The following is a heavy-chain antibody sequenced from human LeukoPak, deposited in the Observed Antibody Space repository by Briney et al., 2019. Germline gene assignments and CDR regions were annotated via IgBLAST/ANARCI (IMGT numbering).Heavy chain of an antibody. Sequence: PGGSLRLSCAASGFTFSSYAMSWARQAPGKGLEWVSAISGSGGSTYYADSVKGRFTISRDNSKNTLYLQMNSLRAEDTAVYYCAKDWSVTSVSTFDYWGQGTLVTVSS. CDR1: GFTFSSYA. CDR2: ISGSGGST. D-gene: IGHD4-17*01. V-gene: IGHV3-23*01. J-gene: IGHJ4*02. CDR3: AKDWSVTSVSTFDY.